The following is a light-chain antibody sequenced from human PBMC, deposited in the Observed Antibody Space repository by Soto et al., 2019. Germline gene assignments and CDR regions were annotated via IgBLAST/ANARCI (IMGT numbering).Light chain of an antibody. Sequence: ETLLTQSPVTLSLSPGERATLSCIASQSFRSRYLAWYQQKPGQAPRLLISGASSRATGAPDRFSGSGSGTDFTLTVSRLEPEDFALYYCQQYGNSPITFGQGTRLEIK. CDR2: GAS. V-gene: IGKV3-20*01. CDR1: QSFRSRY. J-gene: IGKJ5*01. CDR3: QQYGNSPIT.